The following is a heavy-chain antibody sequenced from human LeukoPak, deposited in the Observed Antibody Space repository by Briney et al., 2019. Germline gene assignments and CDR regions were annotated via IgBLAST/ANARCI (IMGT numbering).Heavy chain of an antibody. CDR1: GFTFSSYS. CDR2: IGSSGSYR. CDR3: AREGTGEEFDY. Sequence: GGSLRLSCAASGFTFSSYSMNWVRQAPGKGLEWVSSIGSSGSYRYYADSVKGRFTISRDNAKSSLYLQMNSLRAEDTAVYYCAREGTGEEFDYWGQGTLVTVSS. J-gene: IGHJ4*02. V-gene: IGHV3-21*01. D-gene: IGHD7-27*01.